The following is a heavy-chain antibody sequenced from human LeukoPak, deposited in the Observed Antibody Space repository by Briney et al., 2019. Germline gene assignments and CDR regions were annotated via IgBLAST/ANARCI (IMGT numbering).Heavy chain of an antibody. CDR3: ARGGYYDFWSGYYTDY. CDR1: GYTLIGYY. J-gene: IGHJ4*02. Sequence: ASVKVSCKASGYTLIGYYMHWVRQAPGQGLEWMGWINPNSGGTNYAQKFQGRVTMTRDTSISTAYMELSRLRSDDTAVYYCARGGYYDFWSGYYTDYWGQGTLVTVSS. V-gene: IGHV1-2*02. CDR2: INPNSGGT. D-gene: IGHD3-3*01.